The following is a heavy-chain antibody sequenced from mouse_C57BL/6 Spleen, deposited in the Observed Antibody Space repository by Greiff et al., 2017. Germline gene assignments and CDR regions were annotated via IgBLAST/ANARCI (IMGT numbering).Heavy chain of an antibody. J-gene: IGHJ2*01. V-gene: IGHV5-9-1*02. CDR3: TRQDYGSGYFDY. Sequence: EVQGVESGEGLVKPGGSLKLSCAASGFTFSSYAMSWVRQTPEKRLEWVAYISSGGDYIYYADTVKGRFTISRDNARNTLYLQMSSLKSEDTAMYYCTRQDYGSGYFDYWGQGTTLTVSS. CDR2: ISSGGDYI. CDR1: GFTFSSYA. D-gene: IGHD1-1*01.